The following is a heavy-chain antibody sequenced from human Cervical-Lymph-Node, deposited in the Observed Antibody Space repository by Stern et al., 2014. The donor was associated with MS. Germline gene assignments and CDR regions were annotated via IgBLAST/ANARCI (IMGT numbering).Heavy chain of an antibody. CDR1: GGSISSRY. Sequence: VQLVESGPGLVKPSETLSLTCAVSGGSISSRYWGWIRQPPGKGLEWIGLISHSGDTKYNPSLTSRVTISLATSKNQSSLKVTSGTAADTAVYYCARLSTAVDFWGQGTLVTVSS. CDR2: ISHSGDT. V-gene: IGHV4-59*08. J-gene: IGHJ4*02. CDR3: ARLSTAVDF.